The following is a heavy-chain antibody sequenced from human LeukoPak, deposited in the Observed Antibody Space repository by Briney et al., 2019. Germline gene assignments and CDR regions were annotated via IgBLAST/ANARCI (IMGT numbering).Heavy chain of an antibody. CDR3: ARLTPQGITMIDDAFDI. CDR2: INPNSGGT. CDR1: GYTFTGYY. J-gene: IGHJ3*02. Sequence: ASVKVSCKASGYTFTGYYMHWVRQAPGQGLEWMGWINPNSGGTNYAQKFQGRVTMTRDTSISTAYMELSRLRSDDTAVYYCARLTPQGITMIDDAFDIWGQGTMVTVSS. D-gene: IGHD3-22*01. V-gene: IGHV1-2*02.